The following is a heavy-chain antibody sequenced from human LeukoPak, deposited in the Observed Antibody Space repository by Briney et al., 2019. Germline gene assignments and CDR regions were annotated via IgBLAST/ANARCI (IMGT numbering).Heavy chain of an antibody. Sequence: SETESLTCTVSGGSISSGGYYWSWIRQPPGKGLEWIGYIYHGGSTYYNPSLKSRVTISVDRSKNQFSLKLSSVTAADTAVYYCARTWNSYFDYWGQGTLVTVSS. D-gene: IGHD1-7*01. CDR3: ARTWNSYFDY. CDR2: IYHGGST. CDR1: GGSISSGGYY. V-gene: IGHV4-30-2*01. J-gene: IGHJ4*02.